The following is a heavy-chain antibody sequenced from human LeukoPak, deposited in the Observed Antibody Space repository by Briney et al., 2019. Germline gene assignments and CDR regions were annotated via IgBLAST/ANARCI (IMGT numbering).Heavy chain of an antibody. D-gene: IGHD2-15*01. CDR3: ARILCSGGSCYSRYFDY. V-gene: IGHV4-59*01. Sequence: SETLSFTCTVSGGSISSYYWSWIRQPPGKGLELMGNIYYSGSTNYNPSLQSRVTISVDTSKNQFSLKLSSVTAADTAVYYCARILCSGGSCYSRYFDYWGQGTLVTVSS. CDR2: IYYSGST. J-gene: IGHJ4*02. CDR1: GGSISSYY.